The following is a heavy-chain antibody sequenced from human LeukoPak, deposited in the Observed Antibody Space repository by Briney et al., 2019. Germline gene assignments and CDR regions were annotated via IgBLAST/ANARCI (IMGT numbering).Heavy chain of an antibody. CDR3: ARGLGLRLQYFDY. CDR1: VESLSGYY. Sequence: ASEAPSVSCVLHVESLSGYYWCWIRPTPRKGLWWSGEINHSGSTNYKPSLKSRVTISVDTSKNQFSLKLSSVTAADTAVYYWARGLGLRLQYFDYWGQGTLVTVSS. V-gene: IGHV4-34*01. D-gene: IGHD4-17*01. J-gene: IGHJ4*02. CDR2: INHSGST.